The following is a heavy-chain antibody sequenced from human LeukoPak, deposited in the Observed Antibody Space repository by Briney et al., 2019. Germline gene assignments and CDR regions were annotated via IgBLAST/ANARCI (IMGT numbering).Heavy chain of an antibody. CDR1: GYSISSGYY. D-gene: IGHD5-18*01. CDR2: INHSGST. CDR3: ARHRKQIQLWFGQNGAFDI. V-gene: IGHV4-38-2*02. Sequence: SETLSLTCTVSGYSISSGYYWGWIRQPPGKGLEWIGEINHSGSTNYNPSLKSRVTISVDTSKNQFSLKLSSVTAADTAVYYCARHRKQIQLWFGQNGAFDIWGQGTMVTVSS. J-gene: IGHJ3*02.